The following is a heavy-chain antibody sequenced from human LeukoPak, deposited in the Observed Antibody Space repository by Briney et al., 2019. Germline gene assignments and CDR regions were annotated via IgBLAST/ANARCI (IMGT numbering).Heavy chain of an antibody. CDR2: IYYSGST. V-gene: IGHV4-59*08. CDR1: GGSISSYY. Sequence: PSETLSLTCTVSGGSISSYYWSWIRQPPGKGLEWIGYIYYSGSTNYNPSLKSRVTISVDTSKNQSSLKVSSVTAADTAVYYCARHRYSGYDLDYWGQGTLVTVSS. CDR3: ARHRYSGYDLDY. D-gene: IGHD5-12*01. J-gene: IGHJ4*02.